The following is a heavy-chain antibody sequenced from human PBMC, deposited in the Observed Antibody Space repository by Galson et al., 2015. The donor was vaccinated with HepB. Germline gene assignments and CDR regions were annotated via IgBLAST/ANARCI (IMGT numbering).Heavy chain of an antibody. CDR1: GFTFSSYE. J-gene: IGHJ6*02. V-gene: IGHV3-48*03. Sequence: SLRLSCAASGFTFSSYEMNWVRQAQGKGLEWVSYISYSGNTIYYADSVKGRFTISRDNAKNSLYLQMNSLKVEDTAIYYCARPSAYCSSSACSGARPLHLYYYYGLNVWGQGTTVTVSS. D-gene: IGHD2-2*01. CDR2: ISYSGNTI. CDR3: ARPSAYCSSSACSGARPLHLYYYYGLNV.